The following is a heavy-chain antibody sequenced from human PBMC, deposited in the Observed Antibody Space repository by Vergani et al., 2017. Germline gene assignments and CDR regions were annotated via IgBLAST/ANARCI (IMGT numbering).Heavy chain of an antibody. CDR1: GGSISSGGYY. CDR2: INHSGST. CDR3: ARVKGNYYGSGSYPYYFDY. V-gene: IGHV4-31*03. Sequence: QVQLQESGPGLVKPSQTLSLTCTVSGGSISSGGYYWSWIRQPPGKGLEWIGEINHSGSTNYNPSLKSRVTISVDTSKNQFSLKLSSVTAADTAVYYCARVKGNYYGSGSYPYYFDYWGQGTLVTVSS. J-gene: IGHJ4*02. D-gene: IGHD3-10*01.